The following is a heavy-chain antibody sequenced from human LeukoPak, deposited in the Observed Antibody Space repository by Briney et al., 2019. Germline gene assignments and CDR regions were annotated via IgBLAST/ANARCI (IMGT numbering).Heavy chain of an antibody. V-gene: IGHV3-48*03. CDR2: ISSSGSTI. CDR3: ARGWIDGMDV. Sequence: GGSLRLPCAASGFTFSSYEMNWVRHAPGKGLEWLSYISSSGSTIYYADSVKGRFTISRDNAKNSLYLQMNSLRAEDTAVYYCARGWIDGMDVWGQGTTVTVSS. J-gene: IGHJ6*02. CDR1: GFTFSSYE. D-gene: IGHD5-12*01.